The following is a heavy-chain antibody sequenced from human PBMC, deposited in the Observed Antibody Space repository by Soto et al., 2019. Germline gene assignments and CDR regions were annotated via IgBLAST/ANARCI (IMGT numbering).Heavy chain of an antibody. CDR3: TSLGDYDILTGYYRLFDY. CDR2: IRSKAYGGTT. J-gene: IGHJ4*02. CDR1: GFTFGDYA. Sequence: GGSLRLSCTASGFTFGDYAMSWFRQAPGKGLEWVGFIRSKAYGGTTEYAASGKGRFTISRNDSKSIAYLQMNSLKTEDTAVYYCTSLGDYDILTGYYRLFDYWGQGTLVTVSS. D-gene: IGHD3-9*01. V-gene: IGHV3-49*03.